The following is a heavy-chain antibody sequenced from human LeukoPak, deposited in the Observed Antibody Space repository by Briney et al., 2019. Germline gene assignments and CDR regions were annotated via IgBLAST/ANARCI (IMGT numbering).Heavy chain of an antibody. Sequence: ASVKVSCNASGYTFTNFAMNWVRQAPGQGLEWMGWIDTNTGIPTYAQGFTGRFVFSLDTSVSTVYLQISSLQADDAAVYYCARDPGSQRVNRLARRGDYWGQGTLVTVSS. CDR3: ARDPGSQRVNRLARRGDY. D-gene: IGHD1-14*01. CDR2: IDTNTGIP. CDR1: GYTFTNFA. V-gene: IGHV7-4-1*02. J-gene: IGHJ4*02.